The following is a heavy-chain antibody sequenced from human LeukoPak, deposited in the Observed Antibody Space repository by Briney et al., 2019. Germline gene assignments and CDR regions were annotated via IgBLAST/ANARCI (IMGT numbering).Heavy chain of an antibody. J-gene: IGHJ4*02. V-gene: IGHV4-4*02. CDR2: ISLTGLT. CDR1: GRSNHLSNW. Sequence: SETLSLLYGVSGRSNHLSNWLSSARQPPGQGLEWIGEISLTGLTHYNPSLESRVTVSLDKSKNQLYLNLTSVTAADTAVYYCSGENGAFFQGFYWGQGALVTVLS. D-gene: IGHD2/OR15-2a*01. CDR3: SGENGAFFQGFY.